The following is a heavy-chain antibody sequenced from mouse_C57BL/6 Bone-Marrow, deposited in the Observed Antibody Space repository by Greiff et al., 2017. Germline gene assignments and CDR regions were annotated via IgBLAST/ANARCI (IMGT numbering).Heavy chain of an antibody. CDR3: ARHEDNWAWFAY. D-gene: IGHD4-1*01. Sequence: EVNLVESGGGLVQPGGSLKLSCAASGFTFSDYYMYWVRQTPEKRLEWVAYISNGGGSTYYPDTVKGRFTISRDNAKNTLYLQMSRLKSEDTAMYYCARHEDNWAWFAYWGQGTLVTVSA. J-gene: IGHJ3*01. CDR2: ISNGGGST. V-gene: IGHV5-12*01. CDR1: GFTFSDYY.